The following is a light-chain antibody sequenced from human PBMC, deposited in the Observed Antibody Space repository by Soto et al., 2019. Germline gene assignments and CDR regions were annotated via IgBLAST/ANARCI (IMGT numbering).Light chain of an antibody. CDR2: DVS. J-gene: IGLJ1*01. CDR1: SSDVGGYDY. Sequence: QSALTQPASVSESPGPSITISCTGTSSDVGGYDYVSWYQQHPGKAPKLIIYDVSDRPSGVSNRFSGSKSGNTASLNISGLQAEDEADYYCSSYTSSSTYVFGTGTKVTVL. V-gene: IGLV2-14*03. CDR3: SSYTSSSTYV.